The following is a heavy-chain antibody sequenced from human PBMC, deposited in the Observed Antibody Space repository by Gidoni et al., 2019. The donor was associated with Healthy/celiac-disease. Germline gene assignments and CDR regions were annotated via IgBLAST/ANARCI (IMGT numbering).Heavy chain of an antibody. D-gene: IGHD3-16*01. Sequence: QVQLVEPGGGVVQPGRSLRLAWAASGLTFSSYAMHWVRQAPGKGLEWVACIWYDGSNKYYADSVKGRFTISRDNSKNTLYLQMNSLRAEDTAVYYCARGYVGSGAFDIWGQGTMVTVSS. CDR3: ARGYVGSGAFDI. J-gene: IGHJ3*02. CDR1: GLTFSSYA. CDR2: IWYDGSNK. V-gene: IGHV3-33*01.